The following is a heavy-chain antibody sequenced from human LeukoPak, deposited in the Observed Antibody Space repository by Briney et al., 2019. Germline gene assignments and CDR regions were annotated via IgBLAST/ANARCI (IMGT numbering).Heavy chain of an antibody. Sequence: SVKVSCKASGGTFSSYAISWVRQAPGQGLEWMGRIIPIFGIANYAQEFQGRVTITADKSTSTAYMELSSLRSEDTAVYYCARDSERAYYYDSSGYYPADYFDYWGQGTLVTVSS. V-gene: IGHV1-69*04. CDR3: ARDSERAYYYDSSGYYPADYFDY. CDR1: GGTFSSYA. J-gene: IGHJ4*02. CDR2: IIPIFGIA. D-gene: IGHD3-22*01.